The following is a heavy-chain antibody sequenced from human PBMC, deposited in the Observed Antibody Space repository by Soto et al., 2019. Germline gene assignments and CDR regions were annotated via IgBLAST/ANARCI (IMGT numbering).Heavy chain of an antibody. CDR1: GVSVRSYT. V-gene: IGHV4-4*07. D-gene: IGHD2-21*02. J-gene: IGHJ4*02. Sequence: SETLSLTCIVSGVSVRSYTWSWVRQPANKGLEWIGRVFSSVSATYNPSLKSRVSISMDTPENRISLKLDSVTAADAGVYFCARDGMTTGDTWGPGTLVTVSS. CDR3: ARDGMTTGDT. CDR2: VFSSVSA.